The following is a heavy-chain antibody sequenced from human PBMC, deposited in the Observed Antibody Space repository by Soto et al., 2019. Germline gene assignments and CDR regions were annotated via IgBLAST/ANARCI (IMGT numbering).Heavy chain of an antibody. CDR2: IYYSGST. J-gene: IGHJ5*02. CDR3: ATSNWFDP. Sequence: QLQLQESGPGRVKPSETLSLTCTVSGGSISSKGYYWGWIRQPPGKGLEWIGTIYYSGSTYYNPSLKSGVTIPVYTSKNQFSLKMSSVTAADTAVYYCATSNWFDPWGQGTLVTVSS. V-gene: IGHV4-39*01. CDR1: GGSISSKGYY.